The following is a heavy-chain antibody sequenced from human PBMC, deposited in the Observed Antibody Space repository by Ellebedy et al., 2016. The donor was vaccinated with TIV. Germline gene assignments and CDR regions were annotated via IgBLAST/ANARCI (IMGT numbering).Heavy chain of an antibody. J-gene: IGHJ6*02. V-gene: IGHV1-2*02. CDR2: INPNSGGT. CDR1: GYTFTGYY. CDR3: ARVHERYYYYYGMDV. Sequence: ASVKVSCXASGYTFTGYYMHWVRQAPGQGLEWMGWINPNSGGTNYAQKFQGRVTMTRDTSISTAYMELSRLRSDDTAVYYCARVHERYYYYYGMDVWGQGTTVTVSS.